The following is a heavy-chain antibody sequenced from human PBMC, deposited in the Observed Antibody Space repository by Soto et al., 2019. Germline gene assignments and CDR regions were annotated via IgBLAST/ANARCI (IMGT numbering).Heavy chain of an antibody. CDR3: ARVPSSSYHYFDY. CDR1: GFTVSSYY. Sequence: EVQLVESVGGLVQPGGSLRLSCAASGFTVSSYYMSWVRQAPGKGLEWVSVIYSAGSADFADSVKGRFTISRDNSKNTLYLQMSSLRADDTAVYYCARVPSSSYHYFDYWGQGTLVTVSS. J-gene: IGHJ4*02. V-gene: IGHV3-66*01. CDR2: IYSAGSA. D-gene: IGHD6-13*01.